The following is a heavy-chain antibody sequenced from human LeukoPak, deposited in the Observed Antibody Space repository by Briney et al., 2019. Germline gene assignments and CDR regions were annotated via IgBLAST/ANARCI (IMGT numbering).Heavy chain of an antibody. CDR1: GFTFSSYA. CDR3: ARGDKAVAFDWFDP. D-gene: IGHD6-19*01. CDR2: ISYDGSTQ. J-gene: IGHJ5*02. V-gene: IGHV3-30-3*01. Sequence: GGSLRLSCTASGFTFSSYAMHWVRQAPVKGLEWVAVISYDGSTQFYADSVKGRFTISRDNSKDTLDLQMNSLRTDDTAVYFCARGDKAVAFDWFDPWGQGTLVSVSS.